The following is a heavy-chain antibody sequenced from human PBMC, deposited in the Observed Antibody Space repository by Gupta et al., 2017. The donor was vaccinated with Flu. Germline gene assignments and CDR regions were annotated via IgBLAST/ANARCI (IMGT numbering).Heavy chain of an antibody. V-gene: IGHV3-9*02. CDR2: IFWNSGNT. CDR3: IKDTSPGGADV. J-gene: IGHJ6*02. D-gene: IGHD1-14*01. CDR1: GSTSDVHA. Sequence: EVQLVESGGGLVQPGRSLRLSCAVSGSTSDVHAMHWVRQGTGKGLEWVSGIFWNSGNTGYADSVKGRFTISRDKAKNSLYLQMNSLRAEDTAFYYCIKDTSPGGADVWGPGTTVTVSS.